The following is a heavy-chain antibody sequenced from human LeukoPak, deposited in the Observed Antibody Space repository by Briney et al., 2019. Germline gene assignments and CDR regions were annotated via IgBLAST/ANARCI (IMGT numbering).Heavy chain of an antibody. V-gene: IGHV4-39*07. CDR1: GGSISSNSHC. CDR2: IFHNGNT. J-gene: IGHJ5*01. CDR3: ARVGSGEVAAYPILLDP. Sequence: PSETLSLTCTVSGGSISSNSHCWGWIRQPPGTGLEWIANIFHNGNTAYNPSLKRRVTISIDTSQNQLSLRLSSVTAADTAVYYCARVGSGEVAAYPILLDPWGQAT. D-gene: IGHD3-10*01.